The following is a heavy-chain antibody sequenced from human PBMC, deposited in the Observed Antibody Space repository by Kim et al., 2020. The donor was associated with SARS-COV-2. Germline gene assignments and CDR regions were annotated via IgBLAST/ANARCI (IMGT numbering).Heavy chain of an antibody. J-gene: IGHJ6*02. V-gene: IGHV3-21*04. CDR2: ISSSSSYI. Sequence: GGSLRLSCAASGFTFSSYSMNWVRQAPGKGLEWVSSISSSSSYIYYADSVKGRFTISRDNAKNSLYLQMNSLRAEDTAVYYCARLKVDTAMAYYYGMDVWGQGTTVTVSS. CDR1: GFTFSSYS. CDR3: ARLKVDTAMAYYYGMDV. D-gene: IGHD5-18*01.